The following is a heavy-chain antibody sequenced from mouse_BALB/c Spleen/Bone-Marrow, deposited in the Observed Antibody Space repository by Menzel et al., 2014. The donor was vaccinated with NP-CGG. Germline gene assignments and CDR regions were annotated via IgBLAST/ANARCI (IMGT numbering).Heavy chain of an antibody. CDR3: AREGGHYDAMDY. D-gene: IGHD1-2*01. J-gene: IGHJ4*01. Sequence: EVHLVESGPELVNPGASIKISCKASGYTFTDYNIHWVKQSHGKSLEWIGYIYPYNGATGYNQKFDIKATLTVDKSSSTAYMELRSLTSEDSTVYYCAREGGHYDAMDYWGQGTSVTVSS. V-gene: IGHV1S29*02. CDR2: IYPYNGAT. CDR1: GYTFTDYN.